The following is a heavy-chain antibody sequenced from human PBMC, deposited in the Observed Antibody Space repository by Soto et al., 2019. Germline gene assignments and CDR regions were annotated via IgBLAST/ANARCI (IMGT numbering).Heavy chain of an antibody. CDR3: ARITTRYNWFDP. CDR1: GGSISSGGYY. CDR2: IYYSGST. Sequence: SETLSLTFTVSGGSISSGGYYWSWIRQHPGKGLEWIGYIYYSGSTYYNPSLKSRVTISVDTSKNQFSLKLSSVTAADTAVYYCARITTRYNWFDPWGQGTLVTVSS. V-gene: IGHV4-31*03. D-gene: IGHD4-4*01. J-gene: IGHJ5*02.